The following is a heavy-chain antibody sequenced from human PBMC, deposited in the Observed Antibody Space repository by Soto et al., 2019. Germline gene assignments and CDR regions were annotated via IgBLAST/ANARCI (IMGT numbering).Heavy chain of an antibody. CDR3: AKDTGRRYFDPGQSIDY. V-gene: IGHV3-23*01. CDR2: ISGSGGST. D-gene: IGHD3-9*01. Sequence: GGSLRLSCAASGFTFSSYAMSWVRQAPGKGLEWVSAISGSGGSTYYADSVKGRFTISRDNSKNTLYLQMNSLRAEDTAVYYCAKDTGRRYFDPGQSIDYWGQGTLVTVSS. J-gene: IGHJ4*02. CDR1: GFTFSSYA.